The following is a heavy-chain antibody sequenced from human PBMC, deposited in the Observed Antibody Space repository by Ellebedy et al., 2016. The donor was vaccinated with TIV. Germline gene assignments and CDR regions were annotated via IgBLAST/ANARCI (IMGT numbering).Heavy chain of an antibody. CDR1: GFTFSRYW. V-gene: IGHV3-7*01. CDR3: ARAMYYYYYGMDV. J-gene: IGHJ6*02. Sequence: GGSLRLSCAASGFTFSRYWMSWVRQAPGKGLEWVANIKQDGSEKYYVDSVKGRFTISRDNAKNSLYLQMNSLRAEDTAVYYCARAMYYYYYGMDVWGQGTTVTVSS. CDR2: IKQDGSEK.